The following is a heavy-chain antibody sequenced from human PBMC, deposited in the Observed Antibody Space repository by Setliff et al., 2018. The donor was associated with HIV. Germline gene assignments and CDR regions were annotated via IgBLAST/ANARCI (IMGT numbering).Heavy chain of an antibody. V-gene: IGHV4-39*07. CDR2: IYYSGST. CDR1: GDSMSSSSYY. J-gene: IGHJ4*02. D-gene: IGHD4-17*01. Sequence: SETLSLTCTVSGDSMSSSSYYWGWIRQPPGKGLEWIGYIYYSGSTYYNPSLKSRVTISVDTSKNQFSLKLSSVTAADTAVYYCARDQTSNGDFDYWGQGTLVTVSS. CDR3: ARDQTSNGDFDY.